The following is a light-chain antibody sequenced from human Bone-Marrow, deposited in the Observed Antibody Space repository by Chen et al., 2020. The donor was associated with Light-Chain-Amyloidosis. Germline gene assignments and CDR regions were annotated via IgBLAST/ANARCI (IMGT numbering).Light chain of an antibody. CDR3: SSYTITNPLV. V-gene: IGLV2-14*01. Sequence: QSALTQPASVSGSPGQSITISCTGTSSDVGGDNHVSWYQQHPDKAPKLMIDEDTNRPSWVPDRFSGAKSDNTASLTISGLQTEDEADYFCSSYTITNPLVFGSGTRVTVL. CDR1: SSDVGGDNH. CDR2: EDT. J-gene: IGLJ1*01.